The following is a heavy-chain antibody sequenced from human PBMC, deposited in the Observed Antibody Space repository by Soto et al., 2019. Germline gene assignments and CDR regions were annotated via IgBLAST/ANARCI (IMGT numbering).Heavy chain of an antibody. CDR3: ARGGFYDILTGLFDY. V-gene: IGHV3-74*01. Sequence: GGSLRLSCAASGFTFSSYWMRWVRQAPGKGLVWVSRINSDGSSTSYADSVKGRFTISRDNAKNTLYLQMNSLRAEDTAVYYCARGGFYDILTGLFDYWGQGTLVTVSS. CDR2: INSDGSST. D-gene: IGHD3-9*01. J-gene: IGHJ4*02. CDR1: GFTFSSYW.